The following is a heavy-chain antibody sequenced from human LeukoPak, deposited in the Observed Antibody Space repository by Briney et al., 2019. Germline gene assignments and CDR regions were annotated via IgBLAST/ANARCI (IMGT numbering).Heavy chain of an antibody. J-gene: IGHJ4*02. CDR1: GYTFSSYG. Sequence: GASVKVSCKASGYTFSSYGISWVRQAPGQGLEWMGWISPFNGHTSYADNVQGRVTMTTDTSTGIVYMELRGLRSEDTAVYYCARGKRYEDYWGQGTQVTVSS. CDR3: ARGKRYEDY. V-gene: IGHV1-18*01. D-gene: IGHD3-3*01. CDR2: ISPFNGHT.